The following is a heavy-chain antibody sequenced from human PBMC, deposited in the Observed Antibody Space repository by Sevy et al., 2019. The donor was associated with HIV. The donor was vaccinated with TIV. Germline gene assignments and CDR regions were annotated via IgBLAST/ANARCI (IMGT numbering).Heavy chain of an antibody. CDR3: AKGRWLVHDY. J-gene: IGHJ4*02. V-gene: IGHV3-30*18. D-gene: IGHD6-19*01. Sequence: GGSLRLSCAASGFTFSSYGMHWVRQAPGKGLEWVAVISYDGCNKYYADSVKGRFTISRDNSKNTLYLQMNSLRAEDTAVYYCAKGRWLVHDYWGQGTLVTVSS. CDR1: GFTFSSYG. CDR2: ISYDGCNK.